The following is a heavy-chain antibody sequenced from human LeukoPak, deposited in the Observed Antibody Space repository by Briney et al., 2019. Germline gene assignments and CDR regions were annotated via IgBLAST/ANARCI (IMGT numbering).Heavy chain of an antibody. J-gene: IGHJ4*02. CDR1: GFTFSSHS. CDR3: ARDRGYYDSSGYYYGNYFDY. V-gene: IGHV3-21*01. Sequence: MSGGSLRLSCAASGFTFSSHSMNWVRQAPGKGLEWVSSISSSSSYIYYADSVKGRFTISRDNAKNSLYLQMNSLRAEDTAVYYCARDRGYYDSSGYYYGNYFDYWGQGTLVTVS. D-gene: IGHD3-22*01. CDR2: ISSSSSYI.